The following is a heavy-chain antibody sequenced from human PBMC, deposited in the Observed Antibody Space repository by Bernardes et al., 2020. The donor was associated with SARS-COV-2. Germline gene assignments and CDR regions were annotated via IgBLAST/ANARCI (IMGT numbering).Heavy chain of an antibody. CDR2: IYSSGSS. D-gene: IGHD2-21*02. V-gene: IGHV4-39*01. CDR1: GGSISSSNYY. CDR3: AGSSCGIDCYIGGLRSWDYGMDV. Sequence: SETLTLTCTVSGGSISSSNYYWGWIRQPTGKGLEWIGSIYSSGSSYYNPSLQSRVRESVDTSKNQFSLRLSFVIAADTAVYYCAGSSCGIDCYIGGLRSWDYGMDVWGQGTTVTVSS. J-gene: IGHJ6*02.